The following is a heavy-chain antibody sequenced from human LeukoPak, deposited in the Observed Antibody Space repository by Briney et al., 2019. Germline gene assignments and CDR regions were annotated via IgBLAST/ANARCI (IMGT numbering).Heavy chain of an antibody. Sequence: ASVKVSCKASGYTFISYGISWVRQAPGQGLEWMGWISAYNGNTNYAQKLQGRVTMTTDTSTSTAYMELRSLRSDDTAVYYCARALSSGWFCDYWGQGTLVTVSS. CDR3: ARALSSGWFCDY. CDR2: ISAYNGNT. J-gene: IGHJ4*02. CDR1: GYTFISYG. V-gene: IGHV1-18*01. D-gene: IGHD6-19*01.